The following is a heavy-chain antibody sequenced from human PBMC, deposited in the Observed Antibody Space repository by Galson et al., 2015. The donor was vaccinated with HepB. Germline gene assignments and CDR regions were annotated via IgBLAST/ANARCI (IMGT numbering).Heavy chain of an antibody. CDR1: GFTFSRYA. V-gene: IGHV3-30-3*01. CDR3: ASDDGDRSSYFDY. Sequence: SLRLSCAASGFTFSRYALHWVRHAPGKGLEWVAVISHAGSNKYYADAVKGRFTISRDNSKNTLYLQMDSLGAEDTAVYYCASDDGDRSSYFDYWGQGTLVTVSS. D-gene: IGHD4-17*01. CDR2: ISHAGSNK. J-gene: IGHJ4*02.